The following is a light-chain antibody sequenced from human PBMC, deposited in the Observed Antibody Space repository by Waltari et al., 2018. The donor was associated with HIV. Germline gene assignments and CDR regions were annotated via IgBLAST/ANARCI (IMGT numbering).Light chain of an antibody. CDR2: EVI. CDR3: TSYTSNDTLL. Sequence: SVSASPGQSITISCTGTSRAFHISNYVSWYQQHPGKVPKVIIYEVISRPSGVSNLFSGSKSGNTASLTISGLQAEDEADYYCTSYTSNDTLLFGGGTKVTVL. CDR1: SRAFHISNY. V-gene: IGLV2-14*01. J-gene: IGLJ3*02.